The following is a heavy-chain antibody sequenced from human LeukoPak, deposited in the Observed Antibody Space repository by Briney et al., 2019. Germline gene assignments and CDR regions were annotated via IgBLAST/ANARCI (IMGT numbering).Heavy chain of an antibody. V-gene: IGHV3-53*01. CDR3: ARDEGYGSGSFDY. Sequence: GGSLRLSCAASGFTVSSNYMNWVRQAPGKGLEWVSVIYSGGSTYYAESVKGRLTISRDNSKNTLYLQMNSLRAGDTAVYYCARDEGYGSGSFDYWGQGTLVTVSS. J-gene: IGHJ4*02. D-gene: IGHD3-10*01. CDR1: GFTVSSNY. CDR2: IYSGGST.